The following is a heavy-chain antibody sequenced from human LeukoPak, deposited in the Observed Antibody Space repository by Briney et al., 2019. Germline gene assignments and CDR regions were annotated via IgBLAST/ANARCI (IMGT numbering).Heavy chain of an antibody. V-gene: IGHV3-48*03. Sequence: PGGSLRLSCAASGFTFSSFQMNSVRQAPGKGLEWVSYIGSSDTTMYYADSVKGRFTISRDNAKNSLYLQMNSLRAEDTAVYYCARALLVRNGYNYSPNYFDYWGQGTLVTVSS. CDR2: IGSSDTTM. CDR1: GFTFSSFQ. D-gene: IGHD5-24*01. J-gene: IGHJ4*02. CDR3: ARALLVRNGYNYSPNYFDY.